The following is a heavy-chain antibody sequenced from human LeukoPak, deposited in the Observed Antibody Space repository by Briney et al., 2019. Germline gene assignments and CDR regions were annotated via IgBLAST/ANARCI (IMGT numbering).Heavy chain of an antibody. Sequence: GGSLRLSCEVSGFPFTLYNMNWVRQAPGKGLEWLSYICSSTNTIYYADSVKGRFNISRDNAKNSLYLQMNGLGAEDTAVYYCARELNGYGYYFFDYWGPGTLVTVSS. CDR1: GFPFTLYN. V-gene: IGHV3-48*04. J-gene: IGHJ4*02. CDR3: ARELNGYGYYFFDY. D-gene: IGHD5-18*01. CDR2: ICSSTNTI.